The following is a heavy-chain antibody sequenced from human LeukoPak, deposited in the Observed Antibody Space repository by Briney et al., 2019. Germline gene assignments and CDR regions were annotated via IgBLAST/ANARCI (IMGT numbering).Heavy chain of an antibody. J-gene: IGHJ3*02. CDR3: ARDLEVRSEYYDILTAAFDI. CDR2: INPNSGGT. CDR1: GYTFTGYY. D-gene: IGHD3-9*01. V-gene: IGHV1-2*02. Sequence: GASVKVSCKASGYTFTGYYKHWVRQAPGQGLEWMGWINPNSGGTNYAQKFQGRVTMTRDTSISTAYMELSRLRSDDTAVYYCARDLEVRSEYYDILTAAFDIWGQGTMVTVSS.